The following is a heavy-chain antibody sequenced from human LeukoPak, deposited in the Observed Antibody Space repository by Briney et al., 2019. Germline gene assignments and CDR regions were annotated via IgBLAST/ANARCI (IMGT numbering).Heavy chain of an antibody. CDR3: ARVPRSGGSSYYYYMDV. Sequence: GGSLRLSCAASGFTFSIYSMNWGRQAPGKGPEWVSRITSSSNYIYYADSVKSGFTTSRDNAKTSLYLQMNSLRAEDTAVYYCARVPRSGGSSYYYYMDVWGKGTTVTVSS. J-gene: IGHJ6*03. CDR1: GFTFSIYS. CDR2: ITSSSNYI. D-gene: IGHD2-15*01. V-gene: IGHV3-21*01.